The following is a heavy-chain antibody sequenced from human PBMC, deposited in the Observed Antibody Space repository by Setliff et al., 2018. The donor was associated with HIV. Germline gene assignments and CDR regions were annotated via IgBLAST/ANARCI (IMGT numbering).Heavy chain of an antibody. CDR3: ARLLTGGSVSRYYYYGMDV. V-gene: IGHV5-51*01. CDR1: GYSFTSYR. D-gene: IGHD3-10*01. Sequence: PGESLKISCKGSGYSFTSYRIGWVRQMPGKGLGWMGIIYPGDSDTRYSPSFQGQVTISADKSISTAYLQWSSLKASDTAMYYCARLLTGGSVSRYYYYGMDVWGQGTTVTVSS. J-gene: IGHJ6*02. CDR2: IYPGDSDT.